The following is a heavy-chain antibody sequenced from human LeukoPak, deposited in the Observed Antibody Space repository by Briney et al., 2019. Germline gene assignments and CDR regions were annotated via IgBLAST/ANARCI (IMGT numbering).Heavy chain of an antibody. V-gene: IGHV1-18*04. CDR3: AISYSYPTSEYAGNDAFDI. CDR1: GYDFADFD. CDR2: IGTSNGHT. D-gene: IGHD3-16*01. J-gene: IGHJ3*02. Sequence: ASVKLSCKASGYDFADFDINWVRQAPGQGLEWVGWIGTSNGHTNYAQKLQDRVTMTTDTSTSTAYLEMKGLRSDDTAIYFCAISYSYPTSEYAGNDAFDIWGHGTLVTVS.